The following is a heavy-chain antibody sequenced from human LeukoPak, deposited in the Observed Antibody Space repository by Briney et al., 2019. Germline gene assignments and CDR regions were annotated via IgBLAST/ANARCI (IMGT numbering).Heavy chain of an antibody. CDR3: AKERDFWSGSPGYFDY. J-gene: IGHJ4*02. V-gene: IGHV3-23*01. Sequence: GGSLRLSCAASGFTFSSYAMSWVRQAPGKGLEWVSAISGSGGSTYYADSVKGRFTISRDNSKNTLYLQMNSLRAEDTAVHYCAKERDFWSGSPGYFDYWGQGTLVTVSS. CDR1: GFTFSSYA. D-gene: IGHD3-3*01. CDR2: ISGSGGST.